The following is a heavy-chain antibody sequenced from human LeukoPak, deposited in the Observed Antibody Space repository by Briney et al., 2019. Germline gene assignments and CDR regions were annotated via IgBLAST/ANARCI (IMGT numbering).Heavy chain of an antibody. Sequence: EASVKVSCKASGYTFTGYYMHWVRHAPGQGLEWMGWINPNSGGTNYAQKFQGWVTMTRDTSISTAYMELSRLRSDDTAVYYCARGDGDYAINFDYWGQGTLVTVSS. CDR3: ARGDGDYAINFDY. CDR1: GYTFTGYY. D-gene: IGHD4-17*01. V-gene: IGHV1-2*04. J-gene: IGHJ4*02. CDR2: INPNSGGT.